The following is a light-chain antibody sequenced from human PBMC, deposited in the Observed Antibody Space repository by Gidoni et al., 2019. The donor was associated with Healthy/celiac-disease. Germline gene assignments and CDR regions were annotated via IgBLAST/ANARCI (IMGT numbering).Light chain of an antibody. Sequence: EIVMTQSPATLSVSPGERATLSCRASQSVSSNLAWYQQKPGQAPRLLSYGASTRATGIPARFIGSGSGTEFTLTISSLQSEDFAVYYCQQYNNWPPLTFGGGTKVEIK. J-gene: IGKJ4*01. CDR2: GAS. CDR3: QQYNNWPPLT. V-gene: IGKV3-15*01. CDR1: QSVSSN.